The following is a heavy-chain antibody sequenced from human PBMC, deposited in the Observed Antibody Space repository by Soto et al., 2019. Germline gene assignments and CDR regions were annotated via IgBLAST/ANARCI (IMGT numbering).Heavy chain of an antibody. CDR3: AKDLGQDDYGDSN. J-gene: IGHJ4*02. CDR1: GFTFSSSA. D-gene: IGHD4-17*01. CDR2: ISADGVST. V-gene: IGHV3-23*01. Sequence: GGSLRLSCAASGFTFSSSALNWVRQAPGEGLEWVSTISADGVSTYYADSVKGRFTVSRDKSKNTVFLQMNSLRAEDTAKYYWAKDLGQDDYGDSNWGQGTLVTVSS.